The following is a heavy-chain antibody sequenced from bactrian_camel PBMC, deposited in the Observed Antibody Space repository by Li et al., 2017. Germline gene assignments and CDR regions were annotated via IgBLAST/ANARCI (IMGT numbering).Heavy chain of an antibody. Sequence: VQLVESGGGSVRAGESLRLSCTAPGYTSHHCVGMDWYRQDPGKHRQWVASISADGVTRYADSVKGRFTISQDNAQNSLILQMNNLKPEDTALYYCAADMGPRCKTMIQRPNRYMGQGTQVTVS. CDR1: GYTSHHCVG. V-gene: IGHV3S53*01. D-gene: IGHD4*01. J-gene: IGHJ4*01. CDR2: ISADGVT.